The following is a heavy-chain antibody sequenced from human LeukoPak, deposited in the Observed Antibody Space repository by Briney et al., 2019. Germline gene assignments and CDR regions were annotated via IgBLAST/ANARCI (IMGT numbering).Heavy chain of an antibody. D-gene: IGHD4-17*01. V-gene: IGHV1-8*01. J-gene: IGHJ3*02. CDR2: MNPNTANT. CDR1: GYTFTKYD. Sequence: ASVKVSCKASGYTFTKYDINWVRQATGQGLEWMGWMNPNTANTGYAQKFQGRVTMTRNTSISTVYMELYNLRSEDTAVYYCARGLDGNDAFDIWGQGTMITVSS. CDR3: ARGLDGNDAFDI.